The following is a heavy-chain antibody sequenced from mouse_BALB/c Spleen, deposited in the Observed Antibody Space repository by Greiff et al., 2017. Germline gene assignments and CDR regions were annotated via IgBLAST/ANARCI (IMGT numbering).Heavy chain of an antibody. D-gene: IGHD2-1*01. Sequence: QVQLQQPGAELVKPGASVKLSFKASGYTFTSYYMYWVKQRPGQGLEWIGGINPSNGGTNFNEKFKSKATLTVDKSSSTAYMQLSSLTSEDSAVYYCTRSYGNLWFAYWGQGTLVTVSA. CDR3: TRSYGNLWFAY. J-gene: IGHJ3*01. V-gene: IGHV1S81*02. CDR2: INPSNGGT. CDR1: GYTFTSYY.